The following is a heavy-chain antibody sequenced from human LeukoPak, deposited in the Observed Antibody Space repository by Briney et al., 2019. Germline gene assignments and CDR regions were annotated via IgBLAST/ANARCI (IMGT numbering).Heavy chain of an antibody. CDR3: ARGPLRYYFDY. V-gene: IGHV4-38-2*01. CDR1: GYSISSGYY. CDR2: IYYSGST. J-gene: IGHJ4*02. Sequence: PSETLSLTCAVSGYSISSGYYWGWIRQPPGKGLEWIGSIYYSGSTYYNPSLKSRVTISMDTSKNQFSLKLTSVTAADPAVYYCARGPLRYYFDYWGQGTLVTVSS.